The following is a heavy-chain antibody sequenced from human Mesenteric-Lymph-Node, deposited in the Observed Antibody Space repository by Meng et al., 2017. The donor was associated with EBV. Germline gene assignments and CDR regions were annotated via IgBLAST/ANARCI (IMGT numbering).Heavy chain of an antibody. D-gene: IGHD3-9*01. V-gene: IGHV1-18*01. CDR3: ARDRDILTDYFAY. CDR2: SSVYNGNT. Sequence: QVQLYHVAADLPHPRASVQVYVKSNGYPFTCYGMPWQLKATDKVLEWIGWSSVYNGNTNYAAKVQGRVNITRDTSKSTDYMELRILRSEETAVYYCARDRDILTDYFAYWGQGTLVSVSS. J-gene: IGHJ4*02. CDR1: GYPFTCYG.